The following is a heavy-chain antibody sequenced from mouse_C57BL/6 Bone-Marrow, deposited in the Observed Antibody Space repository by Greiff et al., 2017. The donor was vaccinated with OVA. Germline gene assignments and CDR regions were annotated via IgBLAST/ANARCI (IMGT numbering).Heavy chain of an antibody. V-gene: IGHV14-4*01. CDR1: GFNIKDDY. J-gene: IGHJ3*01. CDR3: TTRRWFAY. CDR2: IDPENGDT. Sequence: VQLQQSGAELVRPGASVKLSCTASGFNIKDDYMHWVKQRPEQGLEWIGWIDPENGDTEYASKFQGKATITADTSSNTAYLQLSSLTSEDTAVYSCTTRRWFAYWGQGTLVTVSA.